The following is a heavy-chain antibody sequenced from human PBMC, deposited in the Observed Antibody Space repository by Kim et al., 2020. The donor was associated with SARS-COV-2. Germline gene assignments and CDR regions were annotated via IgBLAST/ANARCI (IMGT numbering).Heavy chain of an antibody. CDR3: AKVPLXXXDILTGNSRGPGYYXXX. Sequence: GGSLRLSCAASGFTFSSYAMSWVRQAPGKGLEWVSAISGSGGSTYYADSVKGRFXXSXDNSKNTLYXQMNSLRAEDTAVYYCAKVPLXXXDILTGNSRGPGYYXXXWGQXXXVTVSS. J-gene: IGHJ4*02. CDR1: GFTFSSYA. V-gene: IGHV3-23*01. CDR2: ISGSGGST. D-gene: IGHD3-9*01.